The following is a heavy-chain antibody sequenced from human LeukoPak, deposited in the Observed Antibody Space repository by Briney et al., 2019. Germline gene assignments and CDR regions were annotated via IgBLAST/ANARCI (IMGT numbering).Heavy chain of an antibody. CDR3: ARDFRSSGYLGY. Sequence: RAGGSLRLSCAASGFTFSDYYMSWIRQAPGKGLERVSYISSSGSTIYYADSVKGRFTIPRDNAKNSLYLQMNSLRAEDTAVYYCARDFRSSGYLGYWGQGTLVTVSS. J-gene: IGHJ4*02. CDR1: GFTFSDYY. V-gene: IGHV3-11*01. CDR2: ISSSGSTI. D-gene: IGHD3-22*01.